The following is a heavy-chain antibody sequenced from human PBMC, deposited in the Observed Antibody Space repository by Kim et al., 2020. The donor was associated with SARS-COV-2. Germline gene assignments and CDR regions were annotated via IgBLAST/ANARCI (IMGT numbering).Heavy chain of an antibody. D-gene: IGHD3-10*01. V-gene: IGHV3-33*06. CDR1: GFTFSSYG. CDR2: IWYDGSNK. Sequence: GGSLRLSCAASGFTFSSYGMHWVRQAPGKGLEWVAVIWYDGSNKYYADSVKGRFTISRDNSKNTLYLQMNSLRAEDTAVYYCAKGPLYYGSGSLDYWGQGTLVTVSS. CDR3: AKGPLYYGSGSLDY. J-gene: IGHJ4*02.